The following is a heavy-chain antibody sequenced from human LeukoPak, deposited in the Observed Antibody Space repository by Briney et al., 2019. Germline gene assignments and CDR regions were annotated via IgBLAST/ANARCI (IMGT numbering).Heavy chain of an antibody. CDR3: ATQYYDSSGYFFDY. CDR1: GYTLTELS. V-gene: IGHV1-24*01. D-gene: IGHD3-22*01. Sequence: ASVKVSCTVSGYTLTELSMHWVRQAPGKGLEWMGGFDPEDGETIYAQKFQGRVTMTEDTSTDTAYMELSSLRSEDTAVYYCATQYYDSSGYFFDYWGQGTLVTVSS. CDR2: FDPEDGET. J-gene: IGHJ4*02.